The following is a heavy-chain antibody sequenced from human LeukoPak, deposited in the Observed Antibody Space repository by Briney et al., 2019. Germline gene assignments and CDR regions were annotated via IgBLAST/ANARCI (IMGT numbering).Heavy chain of an antibody. CDR3: ARAGYSYGYAYFDY. CDR1: GGSISSYY. Sequence: SETLSLTCTVSGGSISSYYWSWFRQPPGKGLEWIGYIYYSGSTNYNPSLKSRVTISVDTSKNQFSLKLSSVTAADTAVYYCARAGYSYGYAYFDYWGQGALVTVSS. J-gene: IGHJ4*02. V-gene: IGHV4-59*01. CDR2: IYYSGST. D-gene: IGHD5-18*01.